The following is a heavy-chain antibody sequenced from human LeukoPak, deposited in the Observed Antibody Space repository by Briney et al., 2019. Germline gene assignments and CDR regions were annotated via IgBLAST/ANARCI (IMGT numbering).Heavy chain of an antibody. CDR2: ISGSGGST. CDR3: AKSRSDLSRAKRDFDWLLLSM. V-gene: IGHV3-23*01. CDR1: GFTFDNYA. J-gene: IGHJ4*02. Sequence: QPGGSLRLSCAASGFTFDNYAMTWVRQAPGKGLEWVSSISGSGGSTYYADSVKGRFTISRDNSKNTLYLQMNSLRAEDTAVYYCAKSRSDLSRAKRDFDWLLLSMWGQGTLVTVSS. D-gene: IGHD3-9*01.